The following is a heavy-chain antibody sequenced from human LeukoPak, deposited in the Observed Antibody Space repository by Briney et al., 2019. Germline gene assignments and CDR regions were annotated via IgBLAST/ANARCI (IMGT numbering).Heavy chain of an antibody. J-gene: IGHJ4*02. CDR3: AREIPGSSPKEYFFDY. CDR2: ISSSGSTI. CDR1: GFTFSSYE. Sequence: GGSLRLSCAASGFTFSSYEMNWVRQAPGKGLEWVSYISSSGSTIYYADSVKGRFTISRDNAKNSLYLQMDSLRAEDTAVYYCAREIPGSSPKEYFFDYWGQGTLVTVSS. D-gene: IGHD6-13*01. V-gene: IGHV3-48*03.